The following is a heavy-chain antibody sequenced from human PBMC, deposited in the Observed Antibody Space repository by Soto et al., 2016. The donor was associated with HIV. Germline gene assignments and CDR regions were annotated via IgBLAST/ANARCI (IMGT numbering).Heavy chain of an antibody. CDR3: ARKANVRGRYLDV. CDR1: SDSLSGYS. CDR2: IDRNGRS. J-gene: IGHJ6*02. D-gene: IGHD3-10*01. V-gene: IGHV4-34*02. Sequence: QVRLQQWGAGVLKPSESLTLTCAVYSDSLSGYSWTWIRQSPDRRLDWIGEIDRNGRSVYNPSFKSRVTMSLNTSKNQFSLNLTSVTAADSSIYFCARKANVRGRYLDVWGHGNMVTVSS.